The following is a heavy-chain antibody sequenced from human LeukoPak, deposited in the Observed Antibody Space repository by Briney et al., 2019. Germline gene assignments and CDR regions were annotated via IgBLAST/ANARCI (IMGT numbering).Heavy chain of an antibody. J-gene: IGHJ4*02. Sequence: PGGSLRLSCAASGFTFSSYGMLWVRQAPGKGLEWVAVISYDGSNKYYADSVKGRFTISRDNSKNTPYLQMNSLRAKDTAVYYCANGVDGSGWSYWGQGTLVTVSS. CDR1: GFTFSSYG. D-gene: IGHD6-19*01. CDR3: ANGVDGSGWSY. V-gene: IGHV3-30*18. CDR2: ISYDGSNK.